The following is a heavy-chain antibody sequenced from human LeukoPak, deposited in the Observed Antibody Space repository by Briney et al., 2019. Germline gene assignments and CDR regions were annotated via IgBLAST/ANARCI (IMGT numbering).Heavy chain of an antibody. D-gene: IGHD6-13*01. CDR2: ISGSGGST. J-gene: IGHJ4*02. CDR3: AKVKSGIAAAGTYDY. CDR1: GFTFSSYA. V-gene: IGHV3-23*01. Sequence: GGSLRLSCAASGFTFSSYAMSWVRQAPGKGLECVSAISGSGGSTYYADSVKGRYTISRDNSKNTLYLQMNSLRAEDTAVYYCAKVKSGIAAAGTYDYWGQGTLVTVSS.